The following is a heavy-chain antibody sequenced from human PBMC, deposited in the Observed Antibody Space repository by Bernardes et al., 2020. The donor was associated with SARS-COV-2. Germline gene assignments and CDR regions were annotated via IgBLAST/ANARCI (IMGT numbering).Heavy chain of an antibody. Sequence: GGSLRRSCVASGFTHSHYYMSWVRQAPGKGLEWVSYINNSGHATFYADSVRGRFTIFRDNARNSLFLQMNSLRAEDTAVYYCARKFLDYSYGMDVWGPGTTVTVSS. D-gene: IGHD3-3*01. CDR1: GFTHSHYY. CDR2: INNSGHAT. V-gene: IGHV3-11*01. CDR3: ARKFLDYSYGMDV. J-gene: IGHJ6*02.